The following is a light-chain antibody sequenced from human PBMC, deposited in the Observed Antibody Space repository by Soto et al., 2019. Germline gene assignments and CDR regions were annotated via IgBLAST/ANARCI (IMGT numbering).Light chain of an antibody. CDR1: QSVSSSF. J-gene: IGKJ4*01. V-gene: IGKV3-20*01. CDR3: QQYGSSPLT. CDR2: GAS. Sequence: EIVLTQSPGTLSLSPGERATLSCRASQSVSSSFLAWYQQQPGQAPRLLIYGASSRATGIPDRFSGSGSGTDFTLNISRLEPEDVAVYYCQQYGSSPLTFGGGTKVEIK.